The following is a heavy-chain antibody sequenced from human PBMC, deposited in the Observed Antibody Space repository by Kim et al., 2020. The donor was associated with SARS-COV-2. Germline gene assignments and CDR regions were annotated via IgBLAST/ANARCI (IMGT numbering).Heavy chain of an antibody. V-gene: IGHV4-34*01. CDR3: ARALGVRNSYFDY. D-gene: IGHD3-10*01. CDR2: INHSGST. J-gene: IGHJ4*02. CDR1: GGSFSGYY. Sequence: SETLSLTCAVYGGSFSGYYWSWIRQPPGKGLEWIGEINHSGSTNYNPSLKSRVTISVDTSKNQFSLKLSSVTAADTAVYYCARALGVRNSYFDYWGQGTL.